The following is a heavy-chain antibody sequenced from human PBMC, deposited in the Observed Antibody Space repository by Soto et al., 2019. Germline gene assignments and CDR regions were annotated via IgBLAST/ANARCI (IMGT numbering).Heavy chain of an antibody. CDR3: ARERYGLVDY. J-gene: IGHJ4*02. V-gene: IGHV1-8*01. Sequence: QVQLVQSGAEVKKPGASVKVSCKASGYTFTSYDINWVRQATGQGLEWLGGLNPNSGNTGYAQKFQGRVTMTRNTSISTAYMELSSLRSEDTAVYYGARERYGLVDYWGQGTLVTVAS. CDR2: LNPNSGNT. D-gene: IGHD1-1*01. CDR1: GYTFTSYD.